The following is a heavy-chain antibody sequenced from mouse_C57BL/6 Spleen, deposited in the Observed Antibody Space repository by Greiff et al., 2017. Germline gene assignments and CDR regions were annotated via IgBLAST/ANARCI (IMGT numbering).Heavy chain of an antibody. V-gene: IGHV1-64*01. CDR2: IHPNSGST. CDR1: GYTFTSYW. Sequence: QVQLQQPGAELVKPGASVKLSCKASGYTFTSYWMHWVKQRPGQGLEWIGMIHPNSGSTNYNEKFKSKATLTVDKSSSTAYMQLSSLTSEDSAVDYCARYMGISTERCFDVWGTGTTVTVSS. CDR3: ARYMGISTERCFDV. D-gene: IGHD1-1*01. J-gene: IGHJ1*03.